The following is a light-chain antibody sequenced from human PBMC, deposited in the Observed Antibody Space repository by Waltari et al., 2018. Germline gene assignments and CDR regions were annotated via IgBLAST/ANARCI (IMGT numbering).Light chain of an antibody. CDR3: QQYGGSPLT. CDR2: GAS. Sequence: EIVLTQSPGMLSLSPGERATLSCRASPSVSSSYLAWYQQKPGQAPRLLIYGASSRATGIPDRFSGSGSGTDFTLTISRLEPEDFAVYYCQQYGGSPLTFGGGTKVEI. V-gene: IGKV3-20*01. J-gene: IGKJ4*01. CDR1: PSVSSSY.